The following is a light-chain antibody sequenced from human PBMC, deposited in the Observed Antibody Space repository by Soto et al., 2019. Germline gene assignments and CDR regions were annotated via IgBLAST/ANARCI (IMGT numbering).Light chain of an antibody. Sequence: IVVTHSAGTLSLSQGERATLSCRASQSVRSNSLAWYQQTPGQAPRLLMSGTSSRATGIPDRFSGSGSGTDFTLTISRLEPEDFAVYYCQQYGSSSKTFGQRTNVDIK. CDR1: QSVRSNS. V-gene: IGKV3-20*01. CDR2: GTS. J-gene: IGKJ1*01. CDR3: QQYGSSSKT.